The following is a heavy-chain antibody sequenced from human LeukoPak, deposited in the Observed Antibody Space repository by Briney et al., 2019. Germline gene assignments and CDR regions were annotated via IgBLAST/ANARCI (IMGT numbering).Heavy chain of an antibody. J-gene: IGHJ4*02. CDR3: APTYYYGSGSYRFGY. D-gene: IGHD3-10*01. Sequence: PGGSLRLSCAASGFTFSSYSMNWVRQAPGKGLEWVSSISSSSSYIYYADSVKGRFTISRDNSKNTLYLQMNSLRAEDTAVYYCAPTYYYGSGSYRFGYWGQGTLVTVSS. V-gene: IGHV3-21*04. CDR1: GFTFSSYS. CDR2: ISSSSSYI.